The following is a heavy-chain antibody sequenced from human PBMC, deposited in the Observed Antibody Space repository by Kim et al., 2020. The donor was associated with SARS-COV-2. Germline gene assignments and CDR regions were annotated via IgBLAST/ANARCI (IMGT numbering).Heavy chain of an antibody. CDR1: GGSISSGGYY. D-gene: IGHD5-18*01. CDR3: ARPRTGYSYGHDAFDI. CDR2: IYYSGST. V-gene: IGHV4-31*03. J-gene: IGHJ3*02. Sequence: SETLSLTCTVSGGSISSGGYYWSWIRQHPGKGLEWIGYIYYSGSTYYNPSLKSRVTISVDTSKNQFSLKLSSVTAADTAVYYCARPRTGYSYGHDAFDIWGQGTMVTLSS.